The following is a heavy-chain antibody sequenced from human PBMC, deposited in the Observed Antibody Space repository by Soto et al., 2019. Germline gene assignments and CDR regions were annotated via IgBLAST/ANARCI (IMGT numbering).Heavy chain of an antibody. Sequence: GGSRLSCAASGISLNTHSMSWVRQAPGKGLEWVSAISASGGDTYHADSVKGRFTISRDNSIDTLYLQMSSLRTEDTALYYCARPRGYGIFDAYDIWGQGAMVTVSS. CDR3: ARPRGYGIFDAYDI. V-gene: IGHV3-23*01. J-gene: IGHJ3*02. CDR1: GISLNTHS. D-gene: IGHD4-17*01. CDR2: ISASGGDT.